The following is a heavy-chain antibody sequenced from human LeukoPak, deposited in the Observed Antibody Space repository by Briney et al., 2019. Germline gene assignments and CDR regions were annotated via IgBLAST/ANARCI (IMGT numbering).Heavy chain of an antibody. D-gene: IGHD3-10*01. V-gene: IGHV4-4*07. CDR2: IYTSGST. CDR3: ARVAAVRGVIPGPYYYYGMDV. J-gene: IGHJ6*02. Sequence: SETLSLTCTVSGGSISSYYWSWIRQPAGKGLERIGRIYTSGSTNYNPSLKSRVTMSVDTSKNQFSLKLSSVTAADTAVYYCARVAAVRGVIPGPYYYYGMDVWGQGTTVTVSS. CDR1: GGSISSYY.